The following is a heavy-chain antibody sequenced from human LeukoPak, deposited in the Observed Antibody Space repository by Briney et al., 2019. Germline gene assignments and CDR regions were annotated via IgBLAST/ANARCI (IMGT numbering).Heavy chain of an antibody. J-gene: IGHJ4*02. Sequence: GGSLRLSRAASGFTFSSYAMSWVRQAPGKGLEWVSAISGSGGSTYYADSVKGRFTISRDNSKNTLYLQMNSLRAEDTAVYYCAKDPDYGDYPAGFYFDYWGQGTLVTVSS. CDR2: ISGSGGST. V-gene: IGHV3-23*01. D-gene: IGHD4-17*01. CDR3: AKDPDYGDYPAGFYFDY. CDR1: GFTFSSYA.